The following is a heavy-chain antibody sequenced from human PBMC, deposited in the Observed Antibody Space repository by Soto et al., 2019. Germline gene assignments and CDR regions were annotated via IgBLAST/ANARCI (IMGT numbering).Heavy chain of an antibody. CDR2: MNPGSGKT. J-gene: IGHJ5*02. D-gene: IGHD6-13*01. CDR1: GCTFINFD. CDR3: ARMASAGTLNWFDP. Sequence: ASVKVSCKASGCTFINFDISWVRQAAGQGFEWLGWMNPGSGKTGYASKFQGRVAMTRDASTGTSHLELSSLTSDDTAVYYCARMASAGTLNWFDPWGQGTLVTVSS. V-gene: IGHV1-8*02.